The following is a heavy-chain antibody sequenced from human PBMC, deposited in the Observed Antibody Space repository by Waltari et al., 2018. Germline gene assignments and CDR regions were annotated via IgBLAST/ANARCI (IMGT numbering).Heavy chain of an antibody. Sequence: EVQLVESGGGLVKPGGSLRLSCAASGFTFSSYSMNWVRQAPGKGLEWVSSISSSSSYIYYADSVKGRFTISRDNAKNSLYLQMNSLRAEDTAVYYCAREGERLVPHNWFDPWGQGTLVTVSS. CDR3: AREGERLVPHNWFDP. D-gene: IGHD6-6*01. CDR2: ISSSSSYI. CDR1: GFTFSSYS. J-gene: IGHJ5*02. V-gene: IGHV3-21*01.